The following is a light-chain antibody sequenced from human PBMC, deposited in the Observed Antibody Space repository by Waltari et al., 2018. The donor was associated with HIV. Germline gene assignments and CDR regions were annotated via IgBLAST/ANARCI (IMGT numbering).Light chain of an antibody. CDR2: DVS. Sequence: QSALTQPASVSGSPGQSITISCTGTTKDVGNYDYVSWYQHRPGKAPKLLIYDVSNRPSGVSGRLSGSKSGNTASLSISGLQAEDEADYFCSSYRTYGTLVFGGGTKLTVL. CDR1: TKDVGNYDY. V-gene: IGLV2-14*01. CDR3: SSYRTYGTLV. J-gene: IGLJ3*02.